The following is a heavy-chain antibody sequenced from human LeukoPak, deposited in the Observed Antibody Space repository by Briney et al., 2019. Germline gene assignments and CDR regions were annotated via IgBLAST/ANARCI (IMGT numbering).Heavy chain of an antibody. Sequence: SETLSLTCTVSGGSISSYYWSWIRQPPGKGLEWIGYIYCSGSTNYNPSLKSRVTISVDTSKNQFSLKLSSVTAADTAVYYCARGVGEYYGMDVWGQGTTVTVSS. CDR1: GGSISSYY. D-gene: IGHD3-10*01. CDR2: IYCSGST. J-gene: IGHJ6*02. CDR3: ARGVGEYYGMDV. V-gene: IGHV4-59*01.